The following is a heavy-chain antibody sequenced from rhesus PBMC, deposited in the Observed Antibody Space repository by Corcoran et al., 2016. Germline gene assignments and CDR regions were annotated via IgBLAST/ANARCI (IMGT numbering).Heavy chain of an antibody. D-gene: IGHD6-13*01. Sequence: QVQLQESGPGLVKPSETLSLTCAVSGGSISSNYWSWIRQPPGKGLEWIGRIYGSGGSTDYNPSLKSRVTISTDTSKNQFSLKLSSVTAADTAVYYCARERLGSSWSRVEYFEFWGQGALVTVSS. CDR2: IYGSGGST. V-gene: IGHV4-160*01. J-gene: IGHJ1*01. CDR3: ARERLGSSWSRVEYFEF. CDR1: GGSISSNY.